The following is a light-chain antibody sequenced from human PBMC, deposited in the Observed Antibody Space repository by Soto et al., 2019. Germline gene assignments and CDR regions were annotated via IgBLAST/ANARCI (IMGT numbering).Light chain of an antibody. Sequence: QSVLTQPASVSGSPGQSITISCTGTSADIGFYDYVSWYQQYPGKAPNLLIYGVTYRPSGIYYRFSGSKSGSTASLTISGLREEDDADYYCSSYSTSFFYVFGTGTKLTVL. CDR3: SSYSTSFFYV. V-gene: IGLV2-14*03. CDR1: SADIGFYDY. J-gene: IGLJ1*01. CDR2: GVT.